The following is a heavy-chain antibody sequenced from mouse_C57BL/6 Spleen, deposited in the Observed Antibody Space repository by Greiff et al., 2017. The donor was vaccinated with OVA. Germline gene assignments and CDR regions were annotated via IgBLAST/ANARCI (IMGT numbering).Heavy chain of an antibody. CDR3: KRRDYGSREDWYFDV. CDR2: IDPETGGT. D-gene: IGHD1-1*01. V-gene: IGHV1-15*01. Sequence: PLQQSGAELVRPGASVTLSCKASGYTFTDYEMHWVKQTPVHGLEWIGAIDPETGGTAYNQKFKGKAILTADKSSSTAYMELRSLASEDSAVYYCKRRDYGSREDWYFDVWGKGTTVTVAS. J-gene: IGHJ1*03. CDR1: GYTFTDYE.